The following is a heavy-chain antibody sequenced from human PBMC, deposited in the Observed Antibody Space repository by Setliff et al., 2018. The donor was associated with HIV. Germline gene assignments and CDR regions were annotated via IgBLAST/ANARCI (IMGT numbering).Heavy chain of an antibody. CDR2: IYYSGST. D-gene: IGHD3-22*01. Sequence: PSETLSLTCTVSGGSIGSGGYYWSWIRQLPGKGLECIGYIYYSGSTYYNPSLKSLVTISVDTSKNQFSLKLSSVTAADTAVYYCARSPLNYYDKSDAFDIWGQGTMVTVSS. CDR1: GGSIGSGGYY. CDR3: ARSPLNYYDKSDAFDI. V-gene: IGHV4-31*01. J-gene: IGHJ3*02.